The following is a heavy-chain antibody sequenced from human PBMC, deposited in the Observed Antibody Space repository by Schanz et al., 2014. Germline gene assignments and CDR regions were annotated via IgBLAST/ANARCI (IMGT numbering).Heavy chain of an antibody. J-gene: IGHJ4*02. D-gene: IGHD6-6*01. V-gene: IGHV1-69*08. CDR1: GGTFSTYT. Sequence: QVPLVPSGAEVKKPGSSVKVSCKASGGTFSTYTISWVRQAPGQGLEWMGRIIPVLAIADYAQKFQGRVTMTADTSTSTAYMDLRSLRSDDTAVYYCARDQSPYTNSSDVRYFDYWGQGSLVSVSS. CDR2: IIPVLAIA. CDR3: ARDQSPYTNSSDVRYFDY.